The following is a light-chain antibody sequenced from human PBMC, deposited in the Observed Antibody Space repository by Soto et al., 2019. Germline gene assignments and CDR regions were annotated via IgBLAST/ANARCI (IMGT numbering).Light chain of an antibody. CDR2: DAS. V-gene: IGKV3-20*01. CDR1: RSLSSSY. Sequence: EIVLTQSPGTLSLSPGERATLSCRASRSLSSSYVVWYQQKPGQAPRLLIYDASRRATGIPDRFSGSGSATEYTLTISRLEPEDFAVYYCQQQGTFGQGTKLEIK. J-gene: IGKJ2*01. CDR3: QQQGT.